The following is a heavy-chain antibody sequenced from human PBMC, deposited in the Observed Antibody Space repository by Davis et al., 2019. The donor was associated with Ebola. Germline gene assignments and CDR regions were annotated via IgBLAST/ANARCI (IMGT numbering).Heavy chain of an antibody. V-gene: IGHV3-21*01. CDR2: ISSSSSYI. CDR3: AKDQEIRGFINGPYFDN. J-gene: IGHJ4*02. CDR1: GFTFSSYS. D-gene: IGHD3-10*01. Sequence: GESLKISCAASGFTFSSYSMNWVRQAPGKGLEWVSSISSSSSYIYYADSVKGRFTISRDNSKNTLYLQMKSLRAEDTAVYYCAKDQEIRGFINGPYFDNWGQGTRVAVSS.